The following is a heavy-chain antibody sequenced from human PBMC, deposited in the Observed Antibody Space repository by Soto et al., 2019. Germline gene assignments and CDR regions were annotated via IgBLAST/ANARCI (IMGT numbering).Heavy chain of an antibody. V-gene: IGHV1-69-2*01. CDR3: ASDVTGNMARAF. CDR1: GYTFTDHY. CDR2: IDPNDGEA. Sequence: VNVSCKISGYTFTDHYIHWLRQAPGKGPEWMAFIDPNDGEAAYADRLQDRVTLTADTSLDTVFMEVSSLRSEDTAVYYCASDVTGNMARAFWGQGTQVTVSS. D-gene: IGHD3-10*01. J-gene: IGHJ4*02.